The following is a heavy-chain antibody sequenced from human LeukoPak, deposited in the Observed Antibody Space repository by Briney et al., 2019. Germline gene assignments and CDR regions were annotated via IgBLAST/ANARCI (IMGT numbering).Heavy chain of an antibody. CDR3: TRDRGAYNLYDY. J-gene: IGHJ4*02. V-gene: IGHV3-49*03. CDR1: GFTFGGYA. D-gene: IGHD1-1*01. Sequence: PGGSLRLSCTASGFTFGGYAMSWIRQAPGKGREWVGFIRSKAYGETADYAASVKGRFTISRDDSKAIAYLQMNTLKTEDTAVYHCTRDRGAYNLYDYWGQGTLVTVSS. CDR2: IRSKAYGETA.